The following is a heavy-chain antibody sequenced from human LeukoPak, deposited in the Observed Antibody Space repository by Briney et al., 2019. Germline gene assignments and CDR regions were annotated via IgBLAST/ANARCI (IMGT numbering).Heavy chain of an antibody. J-gene: IGHJ4*02. CDR2: IKQEGSEK. Sequence: PGGSLRLSCAASGFTFSSYWMSWVRQAPGKGLEWVANIKQEGSEKYYVDSVKGRFTISRDNAKNSLYLQMNSLRAEDTAVYYCARSSYDYVWGSYRYWGQGTLVTVSS. D-gene: IGHD3-16*02. CDR3: ARSSYDYVWGSYRY. V-gene: IGHV3-7*01. CDR1: GFTFSSYW.